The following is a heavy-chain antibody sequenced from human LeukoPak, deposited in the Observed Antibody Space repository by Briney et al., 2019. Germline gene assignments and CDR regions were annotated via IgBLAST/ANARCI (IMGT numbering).Heavy chain of an antibody. CDR3: AKEGYYMDV. V-gene: IGHV3-23*01. J-gene: IGHJ6*03. CDR2: ISGSGGST. CDR1: GFAVSDNY. Sequence: GGSLRLSCAASGFAVSDNYMSWVRQAPGKGLEWVSAISGSGGSTYYADSVKGRFTISRDNSKNTLYLQMNSLRAEDTAVYYCAKEGYYMDVWGKGTTVTVSS.